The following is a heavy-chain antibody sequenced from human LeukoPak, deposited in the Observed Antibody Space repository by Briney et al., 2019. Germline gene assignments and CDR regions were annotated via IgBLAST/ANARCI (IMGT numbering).Heavy chain of an antibody. V-gene: IGHV3-43D*03. J-gene: IGHJ6*03. Sequence: PGGSLRLSCAASGFTFDDHGIHWVRHAPGKGLEWICLISWDGGRAYYADSVKGRFTISRDNSKNSLYLQMNSLRTDDTALYYCAKSLSIRERFHYMDVWGKGTTVTVSS. CDR1: GFTFDDHG. CDR3: AKSLSIRERFHYMDV. CDR2: ISWDGGRA. D-gene: IGHD1-1*01.